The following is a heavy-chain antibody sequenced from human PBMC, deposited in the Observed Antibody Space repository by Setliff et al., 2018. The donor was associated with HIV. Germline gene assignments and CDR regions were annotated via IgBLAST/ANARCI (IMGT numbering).Heavy chain of an antibody. V-gene: IGHV1-3*01. D-gene: IGHD3-22*01. CDR1: GYTFTSYA. CDR2: INPGNRNT. CDR3: VRDLYDTSGYSPLLTGNRSDF. Sequence: ASVKVSCKASGYTFTSYAMHWVRQAPGQRLEWMGWINPGNRNTQYSQKFQGRVSITRDTSASTTYMELRSLRSEDTAVYYCVRDLYDTSGYSPLLTGNRSDFWGQGTLVTVSS. J-gene: IGHJ4*02.